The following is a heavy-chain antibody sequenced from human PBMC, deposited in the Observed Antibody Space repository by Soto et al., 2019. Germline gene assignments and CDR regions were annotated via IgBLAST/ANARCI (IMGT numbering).Heavy chain of an antibody. CDR2: VYYNGNT. J-gene: IGHJ4*02. CDR3: AKYRRTDAEGYTFDY. CDR1: GDSISGYY. Sequence: SETLSLTCTVSGDSISGYYWTWIRQAPGNTLQWIGYVYYNGNTNYNPSLTGRVNISRNMSKNQFSLQLSSVTAADTAVYFCAKYRRTDAEGYTFDYWGRGALVTVSS. D-gene: IGHD2-15*01. V-gene: IGHV4-59*01.